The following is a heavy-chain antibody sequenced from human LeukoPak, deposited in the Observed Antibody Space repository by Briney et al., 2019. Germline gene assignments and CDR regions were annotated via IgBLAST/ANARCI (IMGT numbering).Heavy chain of an antibody. Sequence: GGSLRLSCAASGSTFSSYWMHWVRQAPGKGLVWVSRINSDGTLISYADSVKGRFTISRDNAKNTLYLQMNSLRAEDTAVYYCARIHVDTATTAFDIWGQGTMVTVSS. CDR1: GSTFSSYW. J-gene: IGHJ3*02. D-gene: IGHD5-18*01. CDR2: INSDGTLI. CDR3: ARIHVDTATTAFDI. V-gene: IGHV3-74*01.